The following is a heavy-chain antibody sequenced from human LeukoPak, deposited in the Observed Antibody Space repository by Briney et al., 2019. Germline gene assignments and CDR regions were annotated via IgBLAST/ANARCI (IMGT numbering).Heavy chain of an antibody. CDR1: GFTFSDYY. Sequence: PGGPLRLSCAASGFTFSDYYMSWIRQAPGKGLEWVSYISSSSSYTNFADSVKGRFTISRDNAENSLYLQMNSLRAEDTAVYYCARSEDGYNSFDYWGQGTLVTVSS. D-gene: IGHD5-24*01. V-gene: IGHV3-11*06. CDR2: ISSSSSYT. CDR3: ARSEDGYNSFDY. J-gene: IGHJ4*02.